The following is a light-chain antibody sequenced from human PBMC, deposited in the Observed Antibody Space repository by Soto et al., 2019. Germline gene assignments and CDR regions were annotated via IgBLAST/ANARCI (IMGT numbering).Light chain of an antibody. J-gene: IGLJ1*01. V-gene: IGLV2-18*02. Sequence: QSALTQPPSVSGSPGQSVTISCTGTSSDVGSYNRVSWYQQPPGTAPKLMIYEVSHRPSGVPDRFSGSKSDNTASLTISGLQAEDEADYYCSSYTSSSTYVFGTGTKVTVL. CDR2: EVS. CDR3: SSYTSSSTYV. CDR1: SSDVGSYNR.